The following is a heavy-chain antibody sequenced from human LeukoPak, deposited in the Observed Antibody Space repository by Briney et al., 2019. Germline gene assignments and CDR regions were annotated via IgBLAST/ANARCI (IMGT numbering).Heavy chain of an antibody. CDR2: IRSRAYAETT. J-gene: IGHJ4*02. D-gene: IGHD3-22*01. Sequence: GGSLRLSRTTSGFSFRDYALSWVRQAPGRGLEWVGFIRSRAYAETTEYAASVKGRFTISKDYSKTIAYLQMSSLKTEDTAVYYCARDSGYYDSSGYYYFDYWGQGTLVTVSS. V-gene: IGHV3-49*04. CDR1: GFSFRDYA. CDR3: ARDSGYYDSSGYYYFDY.